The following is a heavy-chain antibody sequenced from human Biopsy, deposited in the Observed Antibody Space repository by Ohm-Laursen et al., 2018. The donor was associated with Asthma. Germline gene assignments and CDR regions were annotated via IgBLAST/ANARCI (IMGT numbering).Heavy chain of an antibody. CDR2: TNERGVT. V-gene: IGHV4-34*01. Sequence: TLSLTCDVYPGSFSGFFWTWIRQSPGKELEWIGETNERGVTNNNPSLKSQVIISIDTYWNRVSLKLTSVTAADTAVYYCARGPELDVWGQGTTVTVSS. CDR3: ARGPELDV. CDR1: PGSFSGFF. J-gene: IGHJ6*02.